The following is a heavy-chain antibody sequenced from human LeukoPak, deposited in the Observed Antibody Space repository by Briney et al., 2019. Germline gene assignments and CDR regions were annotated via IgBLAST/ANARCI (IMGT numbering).Heavy chain of an antibody. Sequence: SETLSLTCTVSGGSTSSGDYYWSWIRQPPGKGLEWIGYIYYSGSTYYNPSLKSRVTISVDTSKNQFSLKLSSVTAADTAVYYCARREGGSGRVYWGQGTLVTVSS. V-gene: IGHV4-30-4*08. CDR2: IYYSGST. D-gene: IGHD3-10*01. CDR1: GGSTSSGDYY. CDR3: ARREGGSGRVY. J-gene: IGHJ4*02.